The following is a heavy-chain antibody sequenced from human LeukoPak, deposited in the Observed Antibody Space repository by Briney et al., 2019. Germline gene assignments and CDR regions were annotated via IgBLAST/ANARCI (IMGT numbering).Heavy chain of an antibody. CDR1: GFTFSSYS. CDR3: AKDMTVRGVIITNGYFDY. D-gene: IGHD3-10*01. Sequence: NSGGSLRLSCAASGFTFSSYSMNWVRQAPGKGLEWVSSISSSSSYIYYADSVKGRFTISRDNAKNSLYLQMNSLRAEDTALYYCAKDMTVRGVIITNGYFDYWGQGTLVTVSS. V-gene: IGHV3-21*04. J-gene: IGHJ4*02. CDR2: ISSSSSYI.